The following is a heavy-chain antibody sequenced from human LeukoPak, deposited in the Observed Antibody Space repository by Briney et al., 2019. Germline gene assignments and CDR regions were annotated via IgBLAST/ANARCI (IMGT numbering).Heavy chain of an antibody. V-gene: IGHV4-34*01. CDR1: GGSFSGYY. CDR2: INHSGST. J-gene: IGHJ4*02. Sequence: SETLSLTCAVYGGSFSGYYWSWIRQPPGKELEWIGEINHSGSTNYNPSLKSRVTISVDTSKNQFSLKLSSMTAADTAVYYCARGDYYDSSGYISYWGQGTLVTVSS. CDR3: ARGDYYDSSGYISY. D-gene: IGHD3-22*01.